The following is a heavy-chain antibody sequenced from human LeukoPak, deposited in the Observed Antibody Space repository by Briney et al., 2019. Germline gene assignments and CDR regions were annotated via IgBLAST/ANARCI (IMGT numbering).Heavy chain of an antibody. CDR3: ARAYHYDSSGYYYRHFDY. CDR2: ISSTSSNI. J-gene: IGHJ4*02. CDR1: GFTFSGYI. D-gene: IGHD3-22*01. Sequence: GGSLRLSCAASGFTFSGYIMNWVRQAPGKGLEWVSAISSTSSNIYYVDSVKGRFTISRDNAKNSLYLQMNSLRAEDTAVYYCARAYHYDSSGYYYRHFDYWGQGTLVTVSS. V-gene: IGHV3-21*01.